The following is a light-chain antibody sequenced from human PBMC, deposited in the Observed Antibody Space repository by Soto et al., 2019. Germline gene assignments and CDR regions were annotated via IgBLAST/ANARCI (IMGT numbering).Light chain of an antibody. V-gene: IGKV1-5*01. CDR2: EAS. CDR3: QHYISFPWT. J-gene: IGKJ1*01. CDR1: QTISDF. Sequence: DIQMAQSPSTLSASVGDRVAIQCRASQTISDFLAWYQHKPGEAPKLLIAEASRLESGVPSRFSGGGSGTEFTLTISRLQPDDVATYYCQHYISFPWTFGQGTKVDIK.